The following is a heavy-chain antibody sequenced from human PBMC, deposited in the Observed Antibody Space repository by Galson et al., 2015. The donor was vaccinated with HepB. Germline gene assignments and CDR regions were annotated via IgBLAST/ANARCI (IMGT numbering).Heavy chain of an antibody. CDR1: GGSISSYY. Sequence: LSLTCTVSGGSISSYYWSWIRQPAGKGLEWIGRIYTSGSTNYNPSLKSRVTMSVDTSKNQFSLKLSSVTAADTAVYYCARDFVHRNSGARDAFDIWGQGTMVTVSS. D-gene: IGHD4-23*01. J-gene: IGHJ3*02. V-gene: IGHV4-4*07. CDR2: IYTSGST. CDR3: ARDFVHRNSGARDAFDI.